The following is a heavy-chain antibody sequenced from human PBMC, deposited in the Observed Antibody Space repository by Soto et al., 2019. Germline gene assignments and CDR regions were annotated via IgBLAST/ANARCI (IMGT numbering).Heavy chain of an antibody. J-gene: IGHJ2*01. CDR3: ARGSELLWFGELPCPWYFDL. D-gene: IGHD3-10*01. CDR2: INHSGST. V-gene: IGHV4-34*01. Sequence: QVQLQQWGAGLLKPSETLSLTCAVYGGSFSGYYWSWIRQPPGKGLEWIGEINHSGSTNYNPSLXXRVNISVDTSXXQXSXXLSSVTAAVTAVYYCARGSELLWFGELPCPWYFDLWGRGTLVTVSS. CDR1: GGSFSGYY.